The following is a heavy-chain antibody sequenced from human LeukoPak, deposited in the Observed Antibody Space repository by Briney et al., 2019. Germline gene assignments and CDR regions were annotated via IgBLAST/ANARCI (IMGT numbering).Heavy chain of an antibody. Sequence: GGSLRLSCAVSGITLSNYGMSWVRQAPGKGLEWVAGISDSGGRTNYADSVKGRVTISRDNPKNTLYLQMNRLRAEDTAVYFCAKRGVVIRVILVAFHKEAYYFDSWGQGALVTVSS. J-gene: IGHJ4*02. CDR2: ISDSGGRT. V-gene: IGHV3-23*01. D-gene: IGHD3-22*01. CDR1: GITLSNYG. CDR3: AKRGVVIRVILVAFHKEAYYFDS.